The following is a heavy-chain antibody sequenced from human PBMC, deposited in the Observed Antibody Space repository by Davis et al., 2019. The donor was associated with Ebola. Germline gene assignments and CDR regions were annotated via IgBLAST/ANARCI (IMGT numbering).Heavy chain of an antibody. J-gene: IGHJ5*02. V-gene: IGHV6-1*01. Sequence: SQTLSLTCDISGDSVSSNTAVWNWVRQSPSRGLEWLGRTYYRSRWFNDYPLSVRSRVTINADTFKNQISLQLNSVTPEDTAVYFCARGGYPKHWFDPWGQGTLVIVAS. CDR1: GDSVSSNTAV. CDR2: TYYRSRWFN. D-gene: IGHD1-26*01. CDR3: ARGGYPKHWFDP.